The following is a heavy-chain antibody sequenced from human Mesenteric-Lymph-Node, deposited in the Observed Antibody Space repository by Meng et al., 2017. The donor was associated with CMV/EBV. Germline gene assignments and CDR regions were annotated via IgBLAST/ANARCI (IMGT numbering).Heavy chain of an antibody. CDR1: GFSLRTSGVG. CDR2: IYLNDDK. D-gene: IGHD3-10*01. Sequence: SGSTLVTPTQTLTLTCTFSGFSLRTSGVGVGWIRQPPGKALEWLALIYLNDDKRYSPSLKSRLTITKDTSKNQVVLTMTNMDPVDTATYYCALGVWFGEVGGWDQGTLVTVSS. J-gene: IGHJ4*02. CDR3: ALGVWFGEVGG. V-gene: IGHV2-5*01.